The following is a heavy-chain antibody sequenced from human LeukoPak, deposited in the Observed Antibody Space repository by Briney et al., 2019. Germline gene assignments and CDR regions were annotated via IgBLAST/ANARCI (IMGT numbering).Heavy chain of an antibody. Sequence: GGSRRLSCEASGFTFSNAWMSWVRQPPGKGLEWVGRLKSKTDGGTTDYAAPVKGRFTISRDDSKNTLYLQMNSLKTEDTAVYYCTSTNWNYGGYFDYWGQGTLVTVSS. CDR1: GFTFSNAW. V-gene: IGHV3-15*01. CDR3: TSTNWNYGGYFDY. CDR2: LKSKTDGGTT. J-gene: IGHJ4*02. D-gene: IGHD1-7*01.